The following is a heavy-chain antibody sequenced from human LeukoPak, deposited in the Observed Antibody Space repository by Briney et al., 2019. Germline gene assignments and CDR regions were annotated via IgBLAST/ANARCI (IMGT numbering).Heavy chain of an antibody. D-gene: IGHD3-3*01. CDR3: ASLTIFGGYYGMDV. J-gene: IGHJ6*02. Sequence: SETLSLTCAVYGGSFSGYYWSWIRQPPGKGLEWIGETNHSGSTNYNPSLKSRVTISVDTSKNQFSLKLSSVTAADTAVYYCASLTIFGGYYGMDVWGQGTTVTVSS. V-gene: IGHV4-34*01. CDR1: GGSFSGYY. CDR2: TNHSGST.